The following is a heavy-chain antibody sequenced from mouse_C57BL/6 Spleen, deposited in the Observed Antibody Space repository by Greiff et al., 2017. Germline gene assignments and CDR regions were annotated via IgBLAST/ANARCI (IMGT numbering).Heavy chain of an antibody. J-gene: IGHJ2*01. CDR3: ARWGGGLRPLFDY. CDR2: INPNNGGT. D-gene: IGHD2-4*01. V-gene: IGHV1-22*01. CDR1: GYTFTDYN. Sequence: EVQLQQSGPELVKPGASVKMSCKASGYTFTDYNMHWVKQSHGKSLEWIGYINPNNGGTSYNQKFKGKATLTVNKSSSTAYMELRSLTSEDSAVYYCARWGGGLRPLFDYWGQGTTLTVSS.